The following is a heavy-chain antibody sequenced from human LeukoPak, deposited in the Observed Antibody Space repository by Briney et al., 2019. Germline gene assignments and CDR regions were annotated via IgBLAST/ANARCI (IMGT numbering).Heavy chain of an antibody. V-gene: IGHV3-7*05. Sequence: GGSLRLSCAASGFTFSSSWMTWVRQAPGKGLEWVANIKQDGSEKYYVDSVKGRFTISKDNAKNSLYLQMNSLRAEDTVMFYCARDGAIGRAFDIWGQGTMVTVSS. CDR2: IKQDGSEK. J-gene: IGHJ3*02. D-gene: IGHD3-16*01. CDR3: ARDGAIGRAFDI. CDR1: GFTFSSSW.